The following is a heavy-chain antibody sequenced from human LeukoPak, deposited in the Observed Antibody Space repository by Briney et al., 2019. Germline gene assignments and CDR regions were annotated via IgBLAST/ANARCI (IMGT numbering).Heavy chain of an antibody. CDR1: GFRLSDYW. Sequence: QPGGSLRLSCAASGFRLSDYWMHWVRQVPGKGLVWVSRIDNDGTGTSYADSVKGRFTISRDNSKNTLYLQVNSLRAEDTAVYYCAKDLYDSSSYIQYYFDCWGQGTLVTVSS. J-gene: IGHJ4*02. CDR2: IDNDGTGT. D-gene: IGHD3-22*01. CDR3: AKDLYDSSSYIQYYFDC. V-gene: IGHV3-74*01.